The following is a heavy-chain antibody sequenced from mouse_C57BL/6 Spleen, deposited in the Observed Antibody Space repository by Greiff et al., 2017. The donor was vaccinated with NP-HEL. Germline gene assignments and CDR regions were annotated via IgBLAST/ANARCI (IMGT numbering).Heavy chain of an antibody. D-gene: IGHD3-2*02. CDR2: IYPGDGDT. CDR3: ARTAQSTLDY. J-gene: IGHJ2*01. V-gene: IGHV1-82*01. CDR1: GYAFSSSW. Sequence: QVQLQQSGPELVKPGASVKISCKASGYAFSSSWMNWVKQRPGKGLEWIGRIYPGDGDTNYNGKFKGKATLTADKSSSTAYMQLSSLTSEDSAFYFCARTAQSTLDYWGKGTTLTVSS.